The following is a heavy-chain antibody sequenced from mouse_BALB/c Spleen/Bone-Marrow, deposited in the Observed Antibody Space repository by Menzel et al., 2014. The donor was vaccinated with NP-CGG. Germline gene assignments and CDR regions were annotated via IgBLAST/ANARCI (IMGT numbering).Heavy chain of an antibody. Sequence: VQLQQSGAELVKPGASVKLSCTASGFNIKDTYMHWVMQRPEQGLEWIGRIDPANGNTKYDPKFQGKATITADTSSNTAYLQLSSLTSEDTAVYYCARYRYYGSSYAMDYWGQGTSVTDSS. CDR3: ARYRYYGSSYAMDY. D-gene: IGHD1-1*01. J-gene: IGHJ4*01. CDR1: GFNIKDTY. CDR2: IDPANGNT. V-gene: IGHV14-3*02.